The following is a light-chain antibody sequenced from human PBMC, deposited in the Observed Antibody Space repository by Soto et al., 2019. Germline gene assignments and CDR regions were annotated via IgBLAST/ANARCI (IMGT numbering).Light chain of an antibody. Sequence: DLQMTQSPSTLSASVGDRVTITCRASQTLRTWLAWYQQKPGKAPKLLIYYVSILQSGVPSRFSGCGSGTEFTLTISSLQPDDFATYYCQQYNGYPLTFGGGTKVEFK. J-gene: IGKJ4*01. CDR1: QTLRTW. CDR3: QQYNGYPLT. V-gene: IGKV1-5*01. CDR2: YVS.